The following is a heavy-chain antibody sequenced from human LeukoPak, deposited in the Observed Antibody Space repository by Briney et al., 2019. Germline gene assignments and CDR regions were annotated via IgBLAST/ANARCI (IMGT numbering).Heavy chain of an antibody. D-gene: IGHD3-22*01. CDR2: INSDGSST. J-gene: IGHJ4*02. Sequence: PGGSLRLSCAASGFTFSSYAMHWVRQAPGKGLVWVSRINSDGSSTYYADSVKGRFTISRDNSKNTLYLQMNSLRAEDTAVYYCAKGGGYYDSSGYPPFDYWGQGTLVTVSS. CDR1: GFTFSSYA. V-gene: IGHV3-23*01. CDR3: AKGGGYYDSSGYPPFDY.